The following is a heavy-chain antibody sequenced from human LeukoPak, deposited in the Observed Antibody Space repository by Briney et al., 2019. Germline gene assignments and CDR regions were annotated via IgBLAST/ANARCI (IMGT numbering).Heavy chain of an antibody. V-gene: IGHV3-33*01. CDR2: IWYDGNNK. J-gene: IGHJ4*02. CDR1: GFTFSSYG. Sequence: PGRSLRLSCAASGFTFSSYGMHWVRQAPGKGLEWVAVIWYDGNNKYYADSVKGRFTISRDNSKNTLFLQMNSLRADDTAVYYCARAPPYCSGGACYFDSWGQGTLVTVTS. D-gene: IGHD2-15*01. CDR3: ARAPPYCSGGACYFDS.